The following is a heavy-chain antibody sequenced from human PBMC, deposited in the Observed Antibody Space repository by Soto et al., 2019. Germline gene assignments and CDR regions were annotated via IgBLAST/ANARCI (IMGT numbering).Heavy chain of an antibody. CDR1: GGSISSYY. J-gene: IGHJ6*02. V-gene: IGHV4-59*01. CDR2: MYNTGST. D-gene: IGHD2-21*02. Sequence: QVRLQESGPGLVKPSETLSLTCTVSGGSISSYYWSWIRQPPGKGLEWIGYMYNTGSTIYNPSLKSRVTISVDTSKNQFSLKLNSVTDTDTAVYYCTRDLWGYCGADCYPLDVWGQGTTVTVSS. CDR3: TRDLWGYCGADCYPLDV.